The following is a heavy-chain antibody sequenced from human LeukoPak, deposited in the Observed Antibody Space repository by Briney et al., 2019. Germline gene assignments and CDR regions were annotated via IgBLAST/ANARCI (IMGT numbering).Heavy chain of an antibody. CDR2: IRHKADGYTT. D-gene: IGHD3-10*01. CDR3: VGVHGWAFDY. V-gene: IGHV3-72*01. J-gene: IGHJ4*02. Sequence: GGSLRLSCAASGFILSDHYMDWVRQAPGKGLEWVGRIRHKADGYTTEYAASVKGRFSISRVDSKNSLSLQMNSLKAEDTAVYYCVGVHGWAFDYWGRGALVTVSS. CDR1: GFILSDHY.